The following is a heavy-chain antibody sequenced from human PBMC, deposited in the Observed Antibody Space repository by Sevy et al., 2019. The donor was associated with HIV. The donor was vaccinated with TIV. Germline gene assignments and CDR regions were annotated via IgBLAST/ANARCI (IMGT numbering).Heavy chain of an antibody. D-gene: IGHD1-1*01. CDR3: ARAPTLPTRPYYFDY. V-gene: IGHV4-4*02. J-gene: IGHJ4*02. CDR1: GDSISSTHW. Sequence: SETLSLTCAVSGDSISSTHWWNWVRQPPGKGLEWIGEIYHSGSTNYNPSLRSRVVISVDKPKNQFSLRLSSVTAADTAVYYCARAPTLPTRPYYFDYWGQGTLVTVSS. CDR2: IYHSGST.